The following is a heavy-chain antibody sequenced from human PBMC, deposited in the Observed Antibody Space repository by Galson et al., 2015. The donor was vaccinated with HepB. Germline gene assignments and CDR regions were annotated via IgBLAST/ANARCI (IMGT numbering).Heavy chain of an antibody. D-gene: IGHD6-13*01. CDR3: ARDSGRGSSSWYWYFDL. J-gene: IGHJ2*01. CDR2: IWYDGSNK. CDR1: GFTFSSYG. V-gene: IGHV3-33*01. Sequence: SLRLSCAASGFTFSSYGTHWVRQAPGKGLEWVAVIWYDGSNKYYADSVKGRFTISRDNSKNTLYLQMNSLRAEDTAVYYCARDSGRGSSSWYWYFDLWGRGTLVTVSS.